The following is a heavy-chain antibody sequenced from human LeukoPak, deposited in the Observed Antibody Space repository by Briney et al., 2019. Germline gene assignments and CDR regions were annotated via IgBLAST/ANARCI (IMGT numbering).Heavy chain of an antibody. J-gene: IGHJ4*02. CDR2: ISTTGDDT. D-gene: IGHD2-15*01. CDR1: GFTFSSYT. CDR3: AKQVGYCSSGSCYFDY. Sequence: GGSLRLSCAAPGFTFSSYTMHWVRQAPGKGLEWVSAISTTGDDTSCADSVKGRFTISRDNSRNTLYLQMNSLRAEDTAVYYCAKQVGYCSSGSCYFDYWGQGTLVTVSS. V-gene: IGHV3-23*01.